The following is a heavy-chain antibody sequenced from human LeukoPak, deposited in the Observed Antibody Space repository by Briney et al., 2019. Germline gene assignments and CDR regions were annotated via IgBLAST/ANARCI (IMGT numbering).Heavy chain of an antibody. V-gene: IGHV1-18*01. CDR1: GYTFNSYG. CDR2: NSAYNGNT. Sequence: GASVKVSCKASGYTFNSYGISWVRQDPGEGLEGMGWNSAYNGNTKYEQKLQGRVNITTDTSTNTAYMELRRLRSVDTAVYSSYRSGAPFPFDFWGEGTPGTASS. J-gene: IGHJ4*02. D-gene: IGHD3-3*01. CDR3: YRSGAPFPFDF.